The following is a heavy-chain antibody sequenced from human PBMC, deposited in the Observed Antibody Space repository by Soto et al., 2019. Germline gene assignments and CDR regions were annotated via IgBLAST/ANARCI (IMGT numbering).Heavy chain of an antibody. V-gene: IGHV1-18*04. CDR1: GYTFRSYG. Sequence: QIQLVQSGGEVKKPGASVKVSCRASGYTFRSYGISWVRQAPGQGVEWVGWISAYNGDTHYAPKFQDRITLTTETSTDTAYMELRSLRLDDTAVYYCSREWTRYYDNSSMIWFYWGQGSLVTVAS. CDR3: SREWTRYYDNSSMIWFY. CDR2: ISAYNGDT. D-gene: IGHD3-22*01. J-gene: IGHJ4*02.